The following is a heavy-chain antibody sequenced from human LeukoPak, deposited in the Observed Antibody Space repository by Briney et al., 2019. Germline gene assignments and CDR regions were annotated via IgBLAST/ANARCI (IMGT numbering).Heavy chain of an antibody. J-gene: IGHJ4*02. CDR1: GFTFSIYA. V-gene: IGHV3-23*01. Sequence: RGSLRLSCAASGFTFSIYAMSWVRQAQGKGLEWVSSIIGSGGSTYYADSVKGRFTISRDNSKNTLYLQMNSLIAEDTAVYYCAKGRSSSSEYYFDYWGQGTLVTVSS. CDR3: AKGRSSSSEYYFDY. CDR2: IIGSGGST. D-gene: IGHD6-13*01.